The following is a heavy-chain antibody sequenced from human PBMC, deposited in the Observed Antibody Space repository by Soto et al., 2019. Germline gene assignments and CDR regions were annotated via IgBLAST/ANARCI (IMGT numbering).Heavy chain of an antibody. CDR2: IIPIFGTA. D-gene: IGHD3-10*01. J-gene: IGHJ6*02. CDR1: GGTFSSYA. CDR3: ARGSYYYGSDPYYYYGMDV. Sequence: QVQLVQSGAEVKKPGSSVKVSCKASGGTFSSYAISWVRQAPGQGLEWMGGIIPIFGTANYAQKFQGRVTITADESTSTAYMELSSLRSEDTAVYYCARGSYYYGSDPYYYYGMDVWGQGTTVTVSS. V-gene: IGHV1-69*01.